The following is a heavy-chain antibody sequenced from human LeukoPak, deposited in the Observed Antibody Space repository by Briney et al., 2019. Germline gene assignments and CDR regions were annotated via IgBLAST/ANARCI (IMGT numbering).Heavy chain of an antibody. Sequence: GGSLRLSCKASGFTFSDYYLSWIRQAPGKGLEWISYISGSSSHINYADSVKGRFTISRDNAKKSVYLQMDSLRVEDTAVYYCARDQIGSWWGQGTLVIVSS. V-gene: IGHV3-11*06. J-gene: IGHJ4*02. CDR1: GFTFSDYY. CDR3: ARDQIGSW. CDR2: ISGSSSHI. D-gene: IGHD6-13*01.